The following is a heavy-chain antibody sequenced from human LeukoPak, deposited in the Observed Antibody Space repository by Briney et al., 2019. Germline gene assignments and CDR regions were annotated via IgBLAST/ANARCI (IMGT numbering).Heavy chain of an antibody. CDR3: AKCSSGWSTARSTTFDY. D-gene: IGHD6-19*01. Sequence: WASVRVSCKASGYTFTGHYMHWVRQAPGQGLEWMGRINPNSGGTNYAQKFQGRVTMTRDTSISTAYMELSRLRSADTAVYYCAKCSSGWSTARSTTFDYWGQGILVTVSS. J-gene: IGHJ4*02. CDR1: GYTFTGHY. V-gene: IGHV1-2*06. CDR2: INPNSGGT.